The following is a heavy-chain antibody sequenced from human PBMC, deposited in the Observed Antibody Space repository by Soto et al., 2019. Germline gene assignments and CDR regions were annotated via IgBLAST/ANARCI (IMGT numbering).Heavy chain of an antibody. CDR2: ISAYNGNT. J-gene: IGHJ6*02. Sequence: ASVKVSCKASGYTFTSYGISWVRQAHGQGLEWMGWISAYNGNTNYAQKLQGRVTMTTDTSTSTAYMELRSLRSDDTAVYYCARWQLLKYYYYGMDVWGQGTTVTVSS. V-gene: IGHV1-18*01. D-gene: IGHD2-15*01. CDR3: ARWQLLKYYYYGMDV. CDR1: GYTFTSYG.